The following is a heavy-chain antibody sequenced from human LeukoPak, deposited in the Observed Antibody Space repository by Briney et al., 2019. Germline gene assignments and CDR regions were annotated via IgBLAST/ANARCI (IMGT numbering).Heavy chain of an antibody. CDR2: ISGSGGST. V-gene: IGHV3-23*01. Sequence: GGSLRLSCAASGFTFSSYAMSWVRRAPGKGLEWVSAISGSGGSTYYADSVKGRFTISRDNSKNTLYLQMNSLRAEDTAVYYCAKQLFGGGYSGYDNLDYWGQGTLVTVSS. CDR1: GFTFSSYA. J-gene: IGHJ4*02. CDR3: AKQLFGGGYSGYDNLDY. D-gene: IGHD5-12*01.